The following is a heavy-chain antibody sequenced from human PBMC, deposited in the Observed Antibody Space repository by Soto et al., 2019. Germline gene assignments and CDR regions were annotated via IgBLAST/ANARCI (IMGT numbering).Heavy chain of an antibody. CDR2: IYYSGAK. D-gene: IGHD4-17*01. J-gene: IGHJ3*02. V-gene: IGHV4-31*02. CDR1: GDSINNGDCY. Sequence: LSLTCTVSGDSINNGDCYWSWLRQLPGKGLEWIGYIYYSGAKYYNPSLKSRVSMSVDTSKNQFSLNLTSVTAADTAVYYCAREKEDDSGDYNAFDIWGQGTVVTVSS. CDR3: AREKEDDSGDYNAFDI.